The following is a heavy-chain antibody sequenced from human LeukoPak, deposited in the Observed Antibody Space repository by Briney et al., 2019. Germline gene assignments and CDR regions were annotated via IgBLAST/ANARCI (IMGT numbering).Heavy chain of an antibody. CDR2: IIPIFGTA. Sequence: SVKVSCKASGYTFTSYGISWVRQAPGQGLEWMGGIIPIFGTANYAQKFQGRVTITADESTSTAYMELSSLRSEDTAVYYCASYYDSSGYYGEYGYWGQGTLVTVSS. V-gene: IGHV1-69*13. J-gene: IGHJ4*02. CDR1: GYTFTSYG. D-gene: IGHD3-22*01. CDR3: ASYYDSSGYYGEYGY.